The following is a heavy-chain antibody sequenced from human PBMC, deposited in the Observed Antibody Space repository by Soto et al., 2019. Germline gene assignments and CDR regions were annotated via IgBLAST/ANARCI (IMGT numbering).Heavy chain of an antibody. CDR1: GGTFTSYA. D-gene: IGHD3-22*01. CDR2: IIPIFGTA. CDR3: ARVDSSGYYYVGVDEDY. Sequence: QVQLVQSGAEVKKPGSPLKVSCKPSGGTFTSYAISGLRQAPGQGLEWRGGIIPIFGTANYAQKFQGRVTITADESTSTAYMELSSLRSEDTAVSYCARVDSSGYYYVGVDEDYWGQGTLVTVSS. V-gene: IGHV1-69*01. J-gene: IGHJ4*02.